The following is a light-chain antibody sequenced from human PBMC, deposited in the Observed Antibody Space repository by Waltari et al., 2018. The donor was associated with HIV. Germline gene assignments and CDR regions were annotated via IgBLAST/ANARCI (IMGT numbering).Light chain of an antibody. CDR1: SSNIGSNT. V-gene: IGLV1-44*01. Sequence: QSVLAQPPSASGTPGQRVTISCSGSSSNIGSNTVNWYQQLPGTAPKLLIYTNDPRPSWVPDRFSGSESGTSASLAISGLQSEDEADYYCAAWDDSLNGVVFGGGTKLTVL. J-gene: IGLJ2*01. CDR2: TND. CDR3: AAWDDSLNGVV.